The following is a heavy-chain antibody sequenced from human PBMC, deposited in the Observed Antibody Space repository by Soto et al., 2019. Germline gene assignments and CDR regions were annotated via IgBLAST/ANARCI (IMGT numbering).Heavy chain of an antibody. D-gene: IGHD2-15*01. CDR2: VMPNGGNA. CDR1: GFTFSTYA. J-gene: IGHJ4*02. CDR3: ARDTGCVSWCPVAL. V-gene: IGHV3-30-3*01. Sequence: QVQLVESGGGVVQPGSSLRLSCTASGFTFSTYAMDWVRQAPGKGLEWVAVVMPNGGNARYADSVKGRFTISRDNAHNPRLRQRDGQLPEDTVTYLCARDTGCVSWCPVALGGQGSLVPAPS.